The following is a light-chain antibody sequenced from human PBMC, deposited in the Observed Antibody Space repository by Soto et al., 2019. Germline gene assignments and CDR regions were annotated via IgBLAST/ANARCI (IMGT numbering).Light chain of an antibody. Sequence: DIQMTQSPYSLSAAVGDRVTIACRAGRNINTYWNWYQQKQGKAPKLLIFDGASLQSGVPSRFSGGGSRTDFTLTITSLQPEDFATYSCQQTSSAPFTFGPGTKVDIK. J-gene: IGKJ3*01. CDR2: DGA. CDR3: QQTSSAPFT. V-gene: IGKV1-39*01. CDR1: RNINTY.